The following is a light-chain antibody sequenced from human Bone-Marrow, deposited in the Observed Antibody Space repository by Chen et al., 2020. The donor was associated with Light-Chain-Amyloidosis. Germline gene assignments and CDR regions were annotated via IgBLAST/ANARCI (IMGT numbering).Light chain of an antibody. CDR1: NIGSTS. V-gene: IGLV3-21*02. Sequence: SYVLNQPSSVSVAPGQTATIACGGNNIGSTSVHWYQQTPGQAPLLVVYDDSDRPSGIPERLSGSNSGNTATLTISRVEAGDEADYNCQVWDRSSDRPVFGGGTKLTVL. J-gene: IGLJ3*02. CDR2: DDS. CDR3: QVWDRSSDRPV.